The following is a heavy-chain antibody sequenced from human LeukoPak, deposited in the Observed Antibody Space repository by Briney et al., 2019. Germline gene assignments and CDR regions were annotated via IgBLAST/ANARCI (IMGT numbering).Heavy chain of an antibody. V-gene: IGHV3-21*01. Sequence: PGGSLRLSCAASGFTFSSYSMNWVRQAPGKGLECVSFISSSSSYIYYADSVKGRFTISRDNAKNSLYLQMNSLRAEDTAVYYCARETDNTWAYDFDIWGQGTMVTVSS. J-gene: IGHJ3*02. CDR2: ISSSSSYI. CDR1: GFTFSSYS. CDR3: ARETDNTWAYDFDI. D-gene: IGHD1-14*01.